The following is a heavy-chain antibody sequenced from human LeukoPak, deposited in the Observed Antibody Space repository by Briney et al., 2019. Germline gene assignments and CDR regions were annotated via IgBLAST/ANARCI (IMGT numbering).Heavy chain of an antibody. CDR1: GGSFSSYY. CDR3: ARCIAAAGRKDPWYFDY. Sequence: PSETLSLTCAVYGGSFSSYYWSWIRQPPGKGLEWIGYIYYSGSTNYNPSLKSRVTISVDTSKNQFSLKLSSVTAADTAVYYCARCIAAAGRKDPWYFDYWGQGTLVTVSS. D-gene: IGHD6-13*01. CDR2: IYYSGST. V-gene: IGHV4-59*01. J-gene: IGHJ4*02.